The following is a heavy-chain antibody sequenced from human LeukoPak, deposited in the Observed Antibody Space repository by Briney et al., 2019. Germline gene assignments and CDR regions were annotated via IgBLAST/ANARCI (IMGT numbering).Heavy chain of an antibody. Sequence: PGGSLGLSCAASGFTFSYYWMYWVRQALGKGLEWVASIKLDGSEQYYLGSVKGRFTISRDNARNSLYLQMNSLRAEDTAIYYCARDSPRGWSMDVWGKGTTVTVSS. D-gene: IGHD3-10*01. V-gene: IGHV3-7*01. CDR2: IKLDGSEQ. CDR3: ARDSPRGWSMDV. CDR1: GFTFSYYW. J-gene: IGHJ6*03.